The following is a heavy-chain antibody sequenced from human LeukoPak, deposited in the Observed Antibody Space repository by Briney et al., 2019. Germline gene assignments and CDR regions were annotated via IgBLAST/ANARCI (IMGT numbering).Heavy chain of an antibody. Sequence: GGSLRLSCAASGFTFSSYGMSWVRQAPGKGLEWVSAISGSGGSTYYADSVKGRFTISRDNSKNTLYLQMNSLRAEDTAVYYCARNYYGSGSFWFHWGQGTLVTVSS. CDR3: ARNYYGSGSFWFH. J-gene: IGHJ4*02. CDR1: GFTFSSYG. V-gene: IGHV3-23*01. CDR2: ISGSGGST. D-gene: IGHD3-10*01.